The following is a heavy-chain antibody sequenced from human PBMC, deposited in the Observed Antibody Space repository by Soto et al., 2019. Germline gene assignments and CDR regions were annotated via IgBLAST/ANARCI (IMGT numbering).Heavy chain of an antibody. J-gene: IGHJ3*02. Sequence: GGSLRLSCAASGFTFSSYAMSWVRQAPGKGLEWVSAISGSGGSTYYADSVKGRFTISRDNSKNTLYLQMNSLRAEDTAVYYCAKILDCSGGSCYPGAFDSWGQGTMVTVSS. CDR1: GFTFSSYA. CDR3: AKILDCSGGSCYPGAFDS. CDR2: ISGSGGST. V-gene: IGHV3-23*01. D-gene: IGHD2-15*01.